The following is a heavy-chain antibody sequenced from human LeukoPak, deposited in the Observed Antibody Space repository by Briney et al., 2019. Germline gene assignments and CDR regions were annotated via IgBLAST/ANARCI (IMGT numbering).Heavy chain of an antibody. CDR3: TTVTHFYL. Sequence: PGGSLRLSCATSGFIFGGAWLSWVRQAPGKGLEWIGRIQHGGTTHYAAPLSGRFTISRDDSKATLYLHMNNLKTEDTAIYYCTTVTHFYLGGQGSLVTVSS. J-gene: IGHJ4*02. V-gene: IGHV3-15*05. CDR1: GFIFGGAW. D-gene: IGHD2/OR15-2a*01. CDR2: IQHGGTT.